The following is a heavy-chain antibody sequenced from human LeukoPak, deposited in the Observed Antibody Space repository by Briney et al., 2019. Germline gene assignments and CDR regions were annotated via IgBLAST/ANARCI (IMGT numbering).Heavy chain of an antibody. D-gene: IGHD3-3*02. CDR3: ARALGSGSNFGDLDY. J-gene: IGHJ4*02. V-gene: IGHV1-69*05. CDR2: IIPIFGTA. Sequence: SVKVSCKASGGTFSSYAISWVRQAPGQGLEWMGGIIPIFGTANYALKFQGRVTITTDESTSTAYMELSSLRSEDTAVYYCARALGSGSNFGDLDYWGQGTLVTVSS. CDR1: GGTFSSYA.